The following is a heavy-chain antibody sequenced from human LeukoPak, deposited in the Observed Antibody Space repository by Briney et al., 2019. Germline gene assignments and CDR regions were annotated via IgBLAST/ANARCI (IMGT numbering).Heavy chain of an antibody. V-gene: IGHV4-61*01. CDR1: GGSVSSGSYY. CDR3: ASTYYDFRSGYSLYYYYGMDV. J-gene: IGHJ6*02. CDR2: IYYSGST. D-gene: IGHD3-3*01. Sequence: PSETLSLTCTVSGGSVSSGSYYWSWIRQPPGKGLEWIGYIYYSGSTYYNPSLKSRVTISVDTSKNQFSLKLSSVTAADTAVYYCASTYYDFRSGYSLYYYYGMDVWGQGTTVTVSS.